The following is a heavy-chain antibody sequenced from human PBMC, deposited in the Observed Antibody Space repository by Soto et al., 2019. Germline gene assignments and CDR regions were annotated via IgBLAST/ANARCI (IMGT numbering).Heavy chain of an antibody. CDR3: AKPYHDFSSGYYFDY. CDR2: VTGNPGST. D-gene: IGHD3-3*01. CDR1: GFTFTSSV. V-gene: IGHV3-23*01. Sequence: PGGSLRLSCAASGFTFTSSVMSWVRQAPGKGLVWVSSVTGNPGSTYYADSVKGRFTISRDNSKKTLSLHMNSLRAEDTAVYYCAKPYHDFSSGYYFDYWGQGALVTVYS. J-gene: IGHJ4*02.